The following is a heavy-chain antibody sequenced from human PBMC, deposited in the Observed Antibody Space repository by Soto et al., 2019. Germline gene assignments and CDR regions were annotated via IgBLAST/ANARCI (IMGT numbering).Heavy chain of an antibody. CDR2: ISDSGST. J-gene: IGHJ4*02. V-gene: IGHV4-59*01. CDR1: GGSISRFY. Sequence: QVQLQESGPGLVKPSETLSLTCSVSGGSISRFYWGWIRQPPGKELEWIGYISDSGSTNYNPSLTSRVSISVDTSNNRFSLKVTSVIAADTAVYYCAREGFWSGYYYFDYWGQGILVTVSS. D-gene: IGHD3-3*01. CDR3: AREGFWSGYYYFDY.